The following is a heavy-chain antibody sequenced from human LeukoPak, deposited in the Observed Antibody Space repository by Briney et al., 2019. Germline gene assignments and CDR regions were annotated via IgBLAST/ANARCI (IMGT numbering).Heavy chain of an antibody. J-gene: IGHJ4*02. V-gene: IGHV3-48*03. CDR1: GFTFSSYE. CDR2: ISSSGSTI. Sequence: GGPLRLSCAASGFTFSSYEMNWVRQAPGKGLEWVSYISSSGSTIYYADSVKGRFTISRDNAKNSLYLQMNSLRAEDTAVYYCARESAPIFDYGGNSLDYWGQGTLVTVSS. CDR3: ARESAPIFDYGGNSLDY. D-gene: IGHD4-23*01.